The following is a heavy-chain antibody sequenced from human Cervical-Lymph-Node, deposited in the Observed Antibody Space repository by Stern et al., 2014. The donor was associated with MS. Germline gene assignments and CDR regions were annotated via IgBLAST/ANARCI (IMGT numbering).Heavy chain of an antibody. CDR1: GGTLSSQT. Sequence: QLVQSGAEVKKPGSSVKVSCKASGGTLSSQTITWVRQAPGQGLEWVGGILPILGTTHYAQKFQGRVTITADTSTTTAYMELSSLRFEDTAVYYCASSLLATGYWGQGTLVTVSS. D-gene: IGHD1-14*01. CDR2: ILPILGTT. J-gene: IGHJ4*02. V-gene: IGHV1-69*06. CDR3: ASSLLATGY.